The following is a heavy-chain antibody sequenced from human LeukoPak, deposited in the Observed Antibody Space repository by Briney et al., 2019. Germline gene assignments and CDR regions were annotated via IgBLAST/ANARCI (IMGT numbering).Heavy chain of an antibody. V-gene: IGHV3-33*01. CDR2: IWYDGTNK. D-gene: IGHD2-2*01. CDR3: ARDHCSSTSCLFDY. Sequence: PGGSLRLSCAASGFTFSSYGMHWVRQAPGKGLEWVALIWYDGTNKYYADSVKGRFTISRDNSKNTLYLQMNSLRAEDTAVYYCARDHCSSTSCLFDYWGQGTLVTVSS. CDR1: GFTFSSYG. J-gene: IGHJ4*02.